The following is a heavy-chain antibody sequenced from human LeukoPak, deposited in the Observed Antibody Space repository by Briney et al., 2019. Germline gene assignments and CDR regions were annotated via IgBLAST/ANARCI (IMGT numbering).Heavy chain of an antibody. J-gene: IGHJ4*02. Sequence: GGSLRLSXAASGFTFSSYAMSWVRQAPGKGLEWVSIIDSSGGSTYYADSVKGRFAISRDNSKNTLYPQMNSLRAEDTAVYYCAREMVRGVIDYWGQGTLVTVSS. V-gene: IGHV3-23*01. CDR1: GFTFSSYA. CDR2: IDSSGGST. D-gene: IGHD3-10*01. CDR3: AREMVRGVIDY.